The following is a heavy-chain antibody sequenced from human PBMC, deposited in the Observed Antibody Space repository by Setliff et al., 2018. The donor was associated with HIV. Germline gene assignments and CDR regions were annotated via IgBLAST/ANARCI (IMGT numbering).Heavy chain of an antibody. J-gene: IGHJ3*01. V-gene: IGHV1-2*02. CDR1: GYTFTGYY. D-gene: IGHD6-13*01. CDR3: ARGLPADGYAFDL. CDR2: INPNSGGT. Sequence: GASVKVSCKASGYTFTGYYIHWVRQAPGQGLEWMGWINPNSGGTSYAQRFQDRLTMTTDTSTTTAYMDLRSLRSDDTAVYYCARGLPADGYAFDLWGQGTMVTVSS.